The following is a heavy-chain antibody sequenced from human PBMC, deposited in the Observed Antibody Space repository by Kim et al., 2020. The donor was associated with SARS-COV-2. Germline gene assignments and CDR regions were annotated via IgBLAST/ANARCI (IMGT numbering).Heavy chain of an antibody. CDR1: GYTFTGYY. D-gene: IGHD3-16*01. Sequence: ASVKVSCKASGYTFTGYYMHWVRQAPGQGLEWMGWINPNSGGTNYAQKFQGRVTMTRDTSISTAYMELSRLRSDDTAVYYCARDGFAGGRGGVFAPFDYWGQGTLVTVSS. V-gene: IGHV1-2*02. CDR2: INPNSGGT. CDR3: ARDGFAGGRGGVFAPFDY. J-gene: IGHJ4*02.